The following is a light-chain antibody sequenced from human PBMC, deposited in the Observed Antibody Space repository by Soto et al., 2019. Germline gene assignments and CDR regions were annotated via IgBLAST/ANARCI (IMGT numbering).Light chain of an antibody. CDR2: EVS. CDR3: SSYTTSSTRV. J-gene: IGLJ1*01. CDR1: SSDVGGYNY. Sequence: QSALTQPPSASGSPGQSVTISCTGTSSDVGGYNYVSWYQQHPGKAPKLMIYEVSKRPSGVPDRFSGSKSGNTASLTVSGLQAEDEADYYCSSYTTSSTRVFGTGTKVTVL. V-gene: IGLV2-8*01.